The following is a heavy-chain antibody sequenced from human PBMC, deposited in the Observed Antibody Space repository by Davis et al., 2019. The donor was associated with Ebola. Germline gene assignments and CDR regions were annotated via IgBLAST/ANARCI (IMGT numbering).Heavy chain of an antibody. D-gene: IGHD2-15*01. V-gene: IGHV1-46*01. J-gene: IGHJ4*02. Sequence: ASVKVSCKASGYTFTSYYMHWVRQAPGQGLEWMGIINPNSGNTGYAQKFQGRVTMTRNTSISTAYMEVSSLRSEDTAVYYCARRLGVSKDTRHDHWGQGTLVTVSS. CDR1: GYTFTSYY. CDR3: ARRLGVSKDTRHDH. CDR2: INPNSGNT.